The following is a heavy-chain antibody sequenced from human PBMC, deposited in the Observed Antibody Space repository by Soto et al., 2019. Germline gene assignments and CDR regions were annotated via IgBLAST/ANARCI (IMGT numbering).Heavy chain of an antibody. J-gene: IGHJ6*02. CDR2: IIPILGTA. CDR1: GGTFSSYA. V-gene: IGHV1-69*10. D-gene: IGHD3-22*01. Sequence: SVKVSCKASGGTFSSYAISWVRQAPGQGLEWMGGIIPILGTANYAQKLQGRVTMTTDTSTSTAYMELRSLRSDDTAVYYCARGRTYYYDSSGYYHPGYYYYYGMDVWGQGTTVTVSS. CDR3: ARGRTYYYDSSGYYHPGYYYYYGMDV.